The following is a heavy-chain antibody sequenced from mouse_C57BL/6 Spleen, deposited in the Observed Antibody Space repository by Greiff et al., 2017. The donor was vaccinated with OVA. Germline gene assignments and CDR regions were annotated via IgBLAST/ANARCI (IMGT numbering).Heavy chain of an antibody. J-gene: IGHJ1*03. Sequence: EVQLVESEGGLVQPGSSMKLSCTASGFTFSDYYMAWVRQVPEKGLEWVANINYDGSSTYSLDSLKSRFIISRDNAKNMLYLQMSSVKSEDTATYYCERIDYDYGDWYFDVWGTGTTVTVSS. V-gene: IGHV5-16*01. CDR3: ERIDYDYGDWYFDV. D-gene: IGHD2-4*01. CDR2: INYDGSST. CDR1: GFTFSDYY.